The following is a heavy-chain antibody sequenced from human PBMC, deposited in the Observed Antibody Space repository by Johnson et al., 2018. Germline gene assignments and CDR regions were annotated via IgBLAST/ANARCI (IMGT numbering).Heavy chain of an antibody. D-gene: IGHD3-22*01. CDR2: LSWNSGSI. V-gene: IGHV3-9*01. CDR3: AKEGYSFYGMDG. CDR1: GFRFDDYA. Sequence: VQLVESGGGLVQPGRSLRLSCAASGFRFDDYAMHWVRQAPGKGLEWVSILSWNSGSIGYADSVKGRFTISRDNAKNSLYLQMNSLKAEDTAFYYCAKEGYSFYGMDGWGQGTTVTVSS. J-gene: IGHJ6*02.